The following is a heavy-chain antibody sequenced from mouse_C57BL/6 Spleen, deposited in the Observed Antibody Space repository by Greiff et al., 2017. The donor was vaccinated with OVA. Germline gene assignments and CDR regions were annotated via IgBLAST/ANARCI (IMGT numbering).Heavy chain of an antibody. J-gene: IGHJ4*01. CDR3: TRVDKGYYYYYSMDY. CDR1: GFTFSSYA. CDR2: ISSGGDYI. D-gene: IGHD2-3*01. V-gene: IGHV5-9-1*02. Sequence: EVQLVESGEGLVKPGGSLKLSCAASGFTFSSYAMSWVRQTPEKRLEWVAYISSGGDYIYYTDTVKGRFTISRNNARNTLYLQMSSLKSEDTAMYYCTRVDKGYYYYYSMDYWGQGTSVTVSS.